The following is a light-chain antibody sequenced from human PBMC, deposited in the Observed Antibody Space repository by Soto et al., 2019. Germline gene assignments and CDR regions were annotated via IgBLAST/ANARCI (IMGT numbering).Light chain of an antibody. CDR3: SSYTSSSTPFV. V-gene: IGLV2-14*01. Sequence: QSVLTQPASVSGSPGQSITISCTGTSSDVGGYNYVSWYQQHPGKAPKLMIYDVSNRPSGGSNLFSGSKSGNTASLIISGLQAEDEADYYCSSYTSSSTPFVFGTG. CDR1: SSDVGGYNY. CDR2: DVS. J-gene: IGLJ1*01.